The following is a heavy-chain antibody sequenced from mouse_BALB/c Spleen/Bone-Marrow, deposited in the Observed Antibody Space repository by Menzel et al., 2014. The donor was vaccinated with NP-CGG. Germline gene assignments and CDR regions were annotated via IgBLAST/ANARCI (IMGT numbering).Heavy chain of an antibody. V-gene: IGHV4-1*02. Sequence: DEHLVETGGGLVQPGGSLKLSCAATGFDFSRYWMSWARQAPGKGLEWIGEINPDSSTIKYTPSLKDKFIISRDSARNALYLQMIKVISKNTALYYCVSVNCFGNLFYWGAGTTVTVSS. CDR2: INPDSSTI. J-gene: IGHJ1*01. CDR1: GFDFSRYW. CDR3: VSVNCFGNLFY. D-gene: IGHD1-1*01.